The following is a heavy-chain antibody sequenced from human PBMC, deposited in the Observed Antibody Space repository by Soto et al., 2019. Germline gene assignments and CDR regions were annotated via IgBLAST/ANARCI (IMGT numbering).Heavy chain of an antibody. CDR1: GFTFSTYA. V-gene: IGHV3-23*01. CDR2: SSGSGGSI. CDR3: LKGYWKGDV. J-gene: IGHJ6*02. D-gene: IGHD1-1*01. Sequence: EVQLLESGGGLVQPGGSLRLSCAASGFTFSTYAMNWVRQAPGNGLEWVSASSGSGGSIHYEDSVKGRLTISRDNSKNTLYLQMNSLRDEDTAVYHCLKGYWKGDVWGQGTTVTVSS.